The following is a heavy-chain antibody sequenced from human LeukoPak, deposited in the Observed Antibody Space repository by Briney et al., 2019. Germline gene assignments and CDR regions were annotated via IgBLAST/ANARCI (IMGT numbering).Heavy chain of an antibody. CDR1: GYTFTGYY. Sequence: ASVKVSCKASGYTFTGYYMHWVRQAPGQGLEWMGWINPNSGGTNYAQKFQGRVTMTRDTSISTAYMELSRLRSEDTAVYYCARGFYDFWSGYLGPNWFDPWGQGTLVTVSS. V-gene: IGHV1-2*02. J-gene: IGHJ5*02. CDR3: ARGFYDFWSGYLGPNWFDP. D-gene: IGHD3-3*01. CDR2: INPNSGGT.